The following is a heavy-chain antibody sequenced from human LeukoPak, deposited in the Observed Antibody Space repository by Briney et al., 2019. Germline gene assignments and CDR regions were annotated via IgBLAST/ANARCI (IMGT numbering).Heavy chain of an antibody. Sequence: PGGSLRLACAASGFTFSSYAMSWVRQAQGNGLEWVSAIRGSGGSTYYADSVKGRFTISRDNSKNTLYLEMNSLRDEDTAVYYCAREAGDYGDPRRESHYWGQGTLVTVSS. CDR3: AREAGDYGDPRRESHY. CDR2: IRGSGGST. J-gene: IGHJ4*02. D-gene: IGHD4-17*01. V-gene: IGHV3-23*01. CDR1: GFTFSSYA.